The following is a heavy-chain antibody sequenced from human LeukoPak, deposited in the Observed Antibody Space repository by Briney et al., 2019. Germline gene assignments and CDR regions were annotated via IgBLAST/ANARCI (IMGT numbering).Heavy chain of an antibody. CDR3: ATLGETSGWYPDH. J-gene: IGHJ4*02. CDR1: GFTVSGSA. V-gene: IGHV3-73*01. CDR2: VRGKGYNYAT. Sequence: GGSLKLSCAASGFTVSGSAMHWVRQASGKGLEWLGRVRGKGYNYATAYGASVKDRFIISRDDSKSTAYLQMSSLKSEDTAVYYCATLGETSGWYPDHWGQGTLVTVPS. D-gene: IGHD6-19*01.